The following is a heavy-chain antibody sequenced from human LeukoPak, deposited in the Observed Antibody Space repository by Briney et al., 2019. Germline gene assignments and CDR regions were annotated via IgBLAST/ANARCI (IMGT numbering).Heavy chain of an antibody. Sequence: PSETLSLACAVSGYSISSGYYWAWIRQPPGKGLERIGIIYHSGSTYYKPSLKIRVTISVDTSKNQFSLKLSPVPAAATAVYYCARGPTVRDMDVWGKGTTVTVSS. CDR2: IYHSGST. CDR3: ARGPTVRDMDV. J-gene: IGHJ6*03. V-gene: IGHV4-38-2*01. D-gene: IGHD4-11*01. CDR1: GYSISSGYY.